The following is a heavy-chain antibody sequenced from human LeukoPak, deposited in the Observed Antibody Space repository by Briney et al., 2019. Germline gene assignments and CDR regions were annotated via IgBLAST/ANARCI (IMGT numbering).Heavy chain of an antibody. D-gene: IGHD3-10*01. CDR3: ARSLGGGGWYFDL. CDR2: IIPILGIA. J-gene: IGHJ2*01. V-gene: IGHV1-69*04. Sequence: SVKVSCKASGGTFSSYAISWVRQAPGQGLEWMGRIIPILGIANYAQKFQGRVTITADKSTSTAYMELSSLRSEDTAVYYCARSLGGGGWYFDLWGRGTLVTVSS. CDR1: GGTFSSYA.